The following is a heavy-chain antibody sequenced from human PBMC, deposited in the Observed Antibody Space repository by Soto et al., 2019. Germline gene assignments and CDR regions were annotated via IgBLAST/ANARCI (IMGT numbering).Heavy chain of an antibody. Sequence: ASVKVSCAASGFTLSSYWMHWVRQAPGKGLVWVSHINSDGSSTDYAGSVKGRFTISRDNAKNTLYLQMNSLRAEDTALYYCARDGLYPFDYWGQG. J-gene: IGHJ4*02. CDR1: GFTLSSYW. CDR3: ARDGLYPFDY. D-gene: IGHD3-10*01. V-gene: IGHV3-74*01. CDR2: INSDGSST.